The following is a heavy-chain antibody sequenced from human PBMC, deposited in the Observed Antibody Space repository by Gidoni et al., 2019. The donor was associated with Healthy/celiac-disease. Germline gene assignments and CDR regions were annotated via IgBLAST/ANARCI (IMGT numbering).Heavy chain of an antibody. CDR3: ARGYYYDSSGYIYFQH. CDR2: ISSSSSYI. Sequence: EVQLVASGGGLVKPGGSLRRSCAASGFTFSSYSMNWVRQAPGKGLEWVSSISSSSSYIYYADSVKGRFTISRDNAKNSLYLQMNSLRAEDTAVYYCARGYYYDSSGYIYFQHWGQGTLVTVSS. D-gene: IGHD3-22*01. V-gene: IGHV3-21*01. CDR1: GFTFSSYS. J-gene: IGHJ1*01.